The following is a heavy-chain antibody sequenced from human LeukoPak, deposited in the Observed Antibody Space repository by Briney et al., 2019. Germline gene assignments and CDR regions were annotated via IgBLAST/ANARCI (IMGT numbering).Heavy chain of an antibody. D-gene: IGHD2-2*01. CDR3: ARVGIYCSSTSCYYYYGMDV. V-gene: IGHV4-4*07. J-gene: IGHJ6*02. CDR1: GGSISSYY. CDR2: IYTSGST. Sequence: PSETLSLTCTVSGGSISSYYWSWIRQPAGKGLEWIGRIYTSGSTNYNPSLKSRVTMSVDTSKNQFSLKLSSVTAADTAVYYCARVGIYCSSTSCYYYYGMDVWGQGTTVTVSS.